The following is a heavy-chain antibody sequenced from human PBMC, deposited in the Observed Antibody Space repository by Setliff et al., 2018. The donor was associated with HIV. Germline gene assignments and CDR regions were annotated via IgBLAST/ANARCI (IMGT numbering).Heavy chain of an antibody. CDR1: GYIFIRYY. V-gene: IGHV1-2*02. CDR2: INPHTGVT. Sequence: ASVKVSCKTSGYIFIRYYIFWVRQAPGQGLEWMGNINPHTGVTKYAEKFQGRVTMTRDTSISTAYMELSRLRSDDTAVYYCARGLCQSSGYCWTGAFDIWGQGTTVTVSS. J-gene: IGHJ3*02. CDR3: ARGLCQSSGYCWTGAFDI. D-gene: IGHD6-19*01.